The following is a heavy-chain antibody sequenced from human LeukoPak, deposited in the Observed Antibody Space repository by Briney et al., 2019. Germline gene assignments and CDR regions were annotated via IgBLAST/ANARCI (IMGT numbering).Heavy chain of an antibody. J-gene: IGHJ6*03. Sequence: SETLSLTCAVYGGSFSGFYWSWIRQSPGKGLEWIGEITHSGSTNYNPSLKSRVTISVDTSKNQFSLKLSSVTAADTAVYYCARVRYYYYYYMDVWGKGTTVTVSS. CDR2: ITHSGST. CDR3: ARVRYYYYYYMDV. V-gene: IGHV4-34*01. CDR1: GGSFSGFY.